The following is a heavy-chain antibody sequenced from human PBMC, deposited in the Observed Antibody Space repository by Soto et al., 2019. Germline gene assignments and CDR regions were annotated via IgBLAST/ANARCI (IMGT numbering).Heavy chain of an antibody. CDR2: IYYSGST. D-gene: IGHD4-17*01. V-gene: IGHV4-59*01. J-gene: IGHJ3*02. CDR1: GGYISSYY. Sequence: QVQLQESGPGLVKPSETLSLTCTVSGGYISSYYWSWIRQPPGKGLEWIGYIYYSGSTNYNPSLKSRVTMSVDTSKNQFSLKLSSVTAADTAVYYCASWTTVTTERFDGFDIWGQGTMVTVSS. CDR3: ASWTTVTTERFDGFDI.